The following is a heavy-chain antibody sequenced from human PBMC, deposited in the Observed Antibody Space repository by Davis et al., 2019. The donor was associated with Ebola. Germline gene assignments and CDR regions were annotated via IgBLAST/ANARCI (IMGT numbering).Heavy chain of an antibody. J-gene: IGHJ4*02. Sequence: ESLKISCAASGFTFSSYWMSWVRQAPGKGLEWVANIKQDGSEKYYVDSVKGRFTISRDNAKNTLYLQMNSLRAEDTAVYYCARDNGIVGARGYFDYWGQGTLVTVSS. V-gene: IGHV3-7*01. CDR1: GFTFSSYW. CDR3: ARDNGIVGARGYFDY. D-gene: IGHD1-26*01. CDR2: IKQDGSEK.